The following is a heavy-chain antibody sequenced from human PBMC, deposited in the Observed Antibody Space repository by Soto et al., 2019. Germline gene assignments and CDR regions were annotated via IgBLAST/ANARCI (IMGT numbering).Heavy chain of an antibody. V-gene: IGHV3-66*01. CDR3: ARDPGYSSSWYYFDY. D-gene: IGHD6-13*01. Sequence: GGSLRLSCAASGFTVSSNYMSWVHQAPGKGLEWVSVIYSGGSTYYADSVKGRFTISRHNSKNTLYLQMNSLRAEDTAVYYCARDPGYSSSWYYFDYWGQGTLVTVSS. CDR2: IYSGGST. J-gene: IGHJ4*02. CDR1: GFTVSSNY.